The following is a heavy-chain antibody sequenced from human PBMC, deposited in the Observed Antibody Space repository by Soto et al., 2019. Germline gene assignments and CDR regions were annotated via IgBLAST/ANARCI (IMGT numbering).Heavy chain of an antibody. CDR3: AREGSGYYFDY. D-gene: IGHD2-15*01. Sequence: GGSLRLSCAASGFTFKFYWMSWVRQAPGKGLEWVANIIEDGSDKYYVASVKGRFTISRDNARNSLYLQMNNLRAEDTAMYYCAREGSGYYFDYWGQGILVTVSS. J-gene: IGHJ4*02. CDR1: GFTFKFYW. CDR2: IIEDGSDK. V-gene: IGHV3-7*05.